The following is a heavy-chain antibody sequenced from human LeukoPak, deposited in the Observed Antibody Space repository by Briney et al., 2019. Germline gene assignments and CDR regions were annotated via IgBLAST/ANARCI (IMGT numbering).Heavy chain of an antibody. V-gene: IGHV1-69*05. Sequence: SVKVSCKASGGTFSSYAISWVRQAPGQGLEWMGGIIPIFGTANYAQKFQGRVTITTDESTSTAYMELSSLRSEDTAVYYCARSMTTVTSHYYYYGMDVWGQGTTVTVSS. J-gene: IGHJ6*02. CDR2: IIPIFGTA. CDR1: GGTFSSYA. D-gene: IGHD4-17*01. CDR3: ARSMTTVTSHYYYYGMDV.